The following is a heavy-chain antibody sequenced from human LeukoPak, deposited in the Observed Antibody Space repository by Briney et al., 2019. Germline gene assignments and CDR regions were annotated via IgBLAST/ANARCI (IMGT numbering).Heavy chain of an antibody. Sequence: SETLSLTCTVSGGSISSYFWSWIRQPPGKGLEWIGYIYYSGSTNYNPSLKSRVTISVDTSKNQFSLRLSSVTAADTAVYYCARHRYYYDSSGYYYQPWGQGTLVTVSS. CDR3: ARHRYYYDSSGYYYQP. V-gene: IGHV4-59*01. CDR1: GGSISSYF. CDR2: IYYSGST. D-gene: IGHD3-22*01. J-gene: IGHJ5*02.